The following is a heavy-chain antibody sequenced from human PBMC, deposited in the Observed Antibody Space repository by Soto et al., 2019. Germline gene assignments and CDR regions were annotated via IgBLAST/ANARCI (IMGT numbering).Heavy chain of an antibody. V-gene: IGHV1-8*01. CDR2: MNPNSGNT. D-gene: IGHD2-15*01. CDR3: ARDKADCSGGNCYVGEGHWYDP. Sequence: ASVKVSCKASGYTFTSYDINWVRQATGQGLVWMGWMNPNSGNTGYAQKFQGRVTMTRNTSISTAYMELSSLRSEDTAVYYCARDKADCSGGNCYVGEGHWYDPWGQGTLVTVSS. CDR1: GYTFTSYD. J-gene: IGHJ5*02.